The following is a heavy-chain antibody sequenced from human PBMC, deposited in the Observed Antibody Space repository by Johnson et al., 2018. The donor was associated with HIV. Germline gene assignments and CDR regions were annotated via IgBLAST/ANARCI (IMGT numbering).Heavy chain of an antibody. Sequence: QVQLVESGGGVVQPGRSLRLSCAASAFTFRSYSMHWVRQAPGKGLEWVAVISYDGSNKYYAASVTGRFTISRDNSKNTLYLQMNSLRAEDTAVYYCARVQWLILDAFDIWGQGTMVTVSS. CDR2: ISYDGSNK. V-gene: IGHV3-30-3*01. J-gene: IGHJ3*02. D-gene: IGHD6-19*01. CDR1: AFTFRSYS. CDR3: ARVQWLILDAFDI.